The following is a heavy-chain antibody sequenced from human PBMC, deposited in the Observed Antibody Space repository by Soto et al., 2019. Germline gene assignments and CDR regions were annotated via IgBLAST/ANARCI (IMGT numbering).Heavy chain of an antibody. V-gene: IGHV4-30-4*01. CDR3: ARFITYCSSTSCSHDAFDI. CDR1: GGSISSGDYY. D-gene: IGHD2-2*01. J-gene: IGHJ3*02. Sequence: SETLSLTCTVSGGSISSGDYYWSWIRHPPGKGLEWIGYIYYSGSTYYNPSLKSRVTISVDTSKNQFSLKLSSVTAADTAVYYCARFITYCSSTSCSHDAFDIWGQGTMVTVSS. CDR2: IYYSGST.